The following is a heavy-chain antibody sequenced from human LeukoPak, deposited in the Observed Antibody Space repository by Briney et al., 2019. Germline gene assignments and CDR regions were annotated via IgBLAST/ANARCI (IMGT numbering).Heavy chain of an antibody. CDR2: ISSSGSTI. Sequence: PGGSLRLSCAASRFTLSSYEMNWVRHAPRKGMEWVSYISSSGSTIYYADSVKGRFTISRGNAKNSLYLQMNSLRAEDTAVYYCAREPYGSGSYEPPRFYYYYMDVWGKGSTVTVSS. V-gene: IGHV3-48*03. J-gene: IGHJ6*03. D-gene: IGHD3-10*01. CDR3: AREPYGSGSYEPPRFYYYYMDV. CDR1: RFTLSSYE.